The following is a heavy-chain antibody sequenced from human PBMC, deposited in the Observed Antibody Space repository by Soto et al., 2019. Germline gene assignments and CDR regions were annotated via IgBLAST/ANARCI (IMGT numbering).Heavy chain of an antibody. D-gene: IGHD6-6*01. CDR2: INPNSGGT. V-gene: IGHV1-2*02. Sequence: QVQLVQSGAEVKKPGASVKVSCKASGYTFTAYYMHWVRQAPVQGPEWMGGINPNSGGTTYAQKFQGRVTVTRDTSISTAYMELSSLRSDDTAVYYCARGGSSSLDYWGQGTLVTVSS. CDR3: ARGGSSSLDY. J-gene: IGHJ4*02. CDR1: GYTFTAYY.